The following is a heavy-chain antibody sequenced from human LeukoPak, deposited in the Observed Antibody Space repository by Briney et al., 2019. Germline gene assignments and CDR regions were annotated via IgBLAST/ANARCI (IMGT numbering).Heavy chain of an antibody. Sequence: GASVKVSCKASGYTFTSYGISWVRQAPGQGLEWMGWISAYNGNTNYAQKLQGRVTMTTDTSTSTAYMELRSLRSDDTAVYYCARDEGVYYDSSGYQYYWGQGTLVTVSS. J-gene: IGHJ4*02. CDR1: GYTFTSYG. CDR2: ISAYNGNT. D-gene: IGHD3-22*01. CDR3: ARDEGVYYDSSGYQYY. V-gene: IGHV1-18*01.